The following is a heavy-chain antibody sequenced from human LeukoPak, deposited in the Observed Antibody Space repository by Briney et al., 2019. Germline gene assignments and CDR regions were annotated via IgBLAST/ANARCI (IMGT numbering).Heavy chain of an antibody. J-gene: IGHJ5*02. D-gene: IGHD4-17*01. Sequence: GGSLRLSCAASGFTFSSYAMHWVRQAPGKGLEWVAVKSYDGSNKYYADSVKGRFTISRDNSKNTLYLQMNSLRAEDTAVYYCARDVGAPWGQGTLVTVSS. CDR3: ARDVGAP. V-gene: IGHV3-30-3*01. CDR1: GFTFSSYA. CDR2: KSYDGSNK.